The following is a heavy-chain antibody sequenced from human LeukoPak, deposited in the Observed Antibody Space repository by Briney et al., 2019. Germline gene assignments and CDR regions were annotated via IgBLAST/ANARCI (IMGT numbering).Heavy chain of an antibody. CDR2: IYYSGST. CDR1: GGSISSYY. V-gene: IGHV4-59*01. J-gene: IGHJ4*02. CDR3: ARVKSSGWYQPYYFDY. Sequence: PSETLSLTCTVSGGSISSYYWSWIRQPPGKGLEWIGYIYYSGSTNYNPSLKSRVTISVDTSKNQFSLKLSSVTAADTAVYYCARVKSSGWYQPYYFDYWGQGTLVTVSS. D-gene: IGHD6-19*01.